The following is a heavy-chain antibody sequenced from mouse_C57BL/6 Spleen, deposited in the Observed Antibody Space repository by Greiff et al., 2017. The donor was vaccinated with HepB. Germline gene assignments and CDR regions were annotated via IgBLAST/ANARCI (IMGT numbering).Heavy chain of an antibody. Sequence: EVKLMESEGGLVQPGSSMKLSCTASGFTFSDYYMAWVRQVPEKGLEWVANINYDGSSTYYLDSLKSRFIISRDNAKNILYLQMSSLKSEDTATYYCAREAYYSNPYYFDYWGQGTTLTVSS. CDR2: INYDGSST. J-gene: IGHJ2*01. CDR3: AREAYYSNPYYFDY. V-gene: IGHV5-16*01. CDR1: GFTFSDYY. D-gene: IGHD2-5*01.